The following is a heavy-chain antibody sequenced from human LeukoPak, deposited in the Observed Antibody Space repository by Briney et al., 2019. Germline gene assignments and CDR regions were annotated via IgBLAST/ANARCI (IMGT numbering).Heavy chain of an antibody. CDR1: GFAFSTSE. V-gene: IGHV3-48*03. J-gene: IGHJ5*02. CDR3: ARGDPQADL. Sequence: GGSLRLSCAASGFAFSTSEMSWVRQAPGKGLEWIADITISGHTKNYADSVKGRFTISRDNARSSLYLQMNSLRVEDTGVFYFARGDPQADLWRQGAMVTVCS. CDR2: ITISGHTK.